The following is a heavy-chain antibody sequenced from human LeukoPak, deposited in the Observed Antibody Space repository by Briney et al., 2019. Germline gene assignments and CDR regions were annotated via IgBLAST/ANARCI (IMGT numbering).Heavy chain of an antibody. D-gene: IGHD3-3*01. V-gene: IGHV4-39*01. CDR1: GGSISSNNYF. CDR2: IYDSGST. J-gene: IGHJ4*02. Sequence: RSSETLPLTCTVSGGSISSNNYFWGWIRQPPGKGLEWIGSIYDSGSTYYNPSLKSRVTISVDTSKNQFSLKLNSVTAADTAMYYCQSRFLEWLLDYWGQGTLVTVSS. CDR3: QSRFLEWLLDY.